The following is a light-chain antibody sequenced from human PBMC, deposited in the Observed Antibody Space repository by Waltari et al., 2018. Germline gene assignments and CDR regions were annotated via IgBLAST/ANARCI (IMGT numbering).Light chain of an antibody. J-gene: IGKJ5*01. CDR2: DAS. CDR3: QQRGNWPPIT. Sequence: EIVLTLSPATLSLSPGERATLSCRASESVSDYLAWYQQKPGQAPRILIFDASNRASGIPARFRGSGSGTDFSLTISSLEPEDFAVYYCQQRGNWPPITFGQGTRLEVK. CDR1: ESVSDY. V-gene: IGKV3-11*01.